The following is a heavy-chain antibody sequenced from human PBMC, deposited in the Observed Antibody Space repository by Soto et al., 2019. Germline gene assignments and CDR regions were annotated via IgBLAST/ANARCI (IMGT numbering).Heavy chain of an antibody. CDR1: GYTFTSYG. D-gene: IGHD6-19*01. J-gene: IGHJ4*02. Sequence: QVQLVQSGAEVKKPGASVKVSCKASGYTFTSYGMHWVRQAPGQRLEWMGWINAGNGNTKYSQKFQGRVTINRDTSASTAYTELSSLRSEDTAVYYCARVSGIAVAEVWGQGALVTVSS. CDR2: INAGNGNT. CDR3: ARVSGIAVAEV. V-gene: IGHV1-3*01.